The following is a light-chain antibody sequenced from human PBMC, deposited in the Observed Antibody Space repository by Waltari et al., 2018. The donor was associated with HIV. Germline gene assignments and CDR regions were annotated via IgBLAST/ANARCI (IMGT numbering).Light chain of an antibody. CDR1: SSNIGSDT. CDR3: AAWDASLNGWV. CDR2: SNN. J-gene: IGLJ3*02. Sequence: QSVLTQPPSASGTPGQRVTISCSGSSSNIGSDTVNWYQQLPGTAPNLLIYSNNRRPSGVPDRVSGSKACTSASLGIRGLQSEDEAYYYCAAWDASLNGWVFGGGTKLTVL. V-gene: IGLV1-44*01.